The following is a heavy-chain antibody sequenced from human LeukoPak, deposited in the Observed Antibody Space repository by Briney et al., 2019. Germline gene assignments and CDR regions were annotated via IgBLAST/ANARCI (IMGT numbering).Heavy chain of an antibody. J-gene: IGHJ6*04. Sequence: PGGSLRLSCAASGFTFSSYEMNWVRQAPGKGLEWVSYISGSGSTIYYADSVRGRFTISRDTAKNSLYLQMNSLRAEDTAVYYCAALGITMIGGVWGKGTTVTISS. CDR1: GFTFSSYE. CDR2: ISGSGSTI. V-gene: IGHV3-48*03. D-gene: IGHD3-10*02. CDR3: AALGITMIGGV.